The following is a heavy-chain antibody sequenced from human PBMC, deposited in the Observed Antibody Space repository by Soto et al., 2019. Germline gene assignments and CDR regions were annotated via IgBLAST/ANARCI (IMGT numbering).Heavy chain of an antibody. Sequence: ASVKVSCKASGYTFTSYDINWVRQATGQGLEWMGWMNPNSGNTGYAQKFQGSVTMTRNTSISTAYMELSSLRSEDTAVYYCARPRSGRISTYYYYMDVWGKGTTVNVSS. CDR2: MNPNSGNT. CDR3: ARPRSGRISTYYYYMDV. J-gene: IGHJ6*03. D-gene: IGHD3-3*01. CDR1: GYTFTSYD. V-gene: IGHV1-8*01.